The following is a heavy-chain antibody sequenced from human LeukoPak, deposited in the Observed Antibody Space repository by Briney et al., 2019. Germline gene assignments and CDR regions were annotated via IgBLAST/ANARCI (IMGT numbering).Heavy chain of an antibody. J-gene: IGHJ5*02. CDR2: IRNDGTNK. CDR1: GFTFSTYG. Sequence: PGGSLRLSCAASGFTFSTYGIHWVRQAPGKGLEWVAFIRNDGTNKYYAESVKGRFTISRDNSKNTLYLQMNSLRAEDTAVYYCAKGTSYNWNDGWFDPWGNGILVTVSS. V-gene: IGHV3-30*02. CDR3: AKGTSYNWNDGWFDP. D-gene: IGHD1-20*01.